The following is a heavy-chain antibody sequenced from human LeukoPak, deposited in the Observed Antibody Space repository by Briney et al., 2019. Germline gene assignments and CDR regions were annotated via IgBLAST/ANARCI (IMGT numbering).Heavy chain of an antibody. Sequence: QSGGSLRLSCAASGFTFSSYAMSWVRQAPGKGLEWVSAISGSGGSTYYADSVKGRFTISRDNSKNTLYLQMNSLRAEDTAVYYCAGEIEYSSSPRGIRYYYYGMDVWGQGTTVTVSS. J-gene: IGHJ6*02. D-gene: IGHD6-6*01. V-gene: IGHV3-23*01. CDR3: AGEIEYSSSPRGIRYYYYGMDV. CDR1: GFTFSSYA. CDR2: ISGSGGST.